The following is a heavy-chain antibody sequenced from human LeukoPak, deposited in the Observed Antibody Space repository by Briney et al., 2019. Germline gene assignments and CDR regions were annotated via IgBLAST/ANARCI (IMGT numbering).Heavy chain of an antibody. J-gene: IGHJ4*02. CDR1: GFTFSTEA. CDR3: AKKLGFIPQFDY. V-gene: IGHV3-23*01. Sequence: PGGSLRLSCEVSGFTFSTEAMTWVRQAPGKGLEWVSSISDSSRTTYYADSVQGRFTISRGNSRNTVYLQMNSLRVEDTAFHYCAKKLGFIPQFDYWSQGTLVAVSS. CDR2: ISDSSRTT. D-gene: IGHD6-13*01.